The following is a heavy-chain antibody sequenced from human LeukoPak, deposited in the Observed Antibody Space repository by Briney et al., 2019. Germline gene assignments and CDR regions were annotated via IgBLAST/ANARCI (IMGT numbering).Heavy chain of an antibody. CDR2: IYPGDSDT. Sequence: GESLKISCKGSGYSFTTYWIGWVRQMPGKGLEWMGIIYPGDSDTRYSPSFQGQVTISADKSISTAYLQWSSLKASDAAMYYCARLRQGSTGWYSWFDPWGQGTLVTVSS. CDR3: ARLRQGSTGWYSWFDP. D-gene: IGHD6-19*01. V-gene: IGHV5-51*01. CDR1: GYSFTTYW. J-gene: IGHJ5*02.